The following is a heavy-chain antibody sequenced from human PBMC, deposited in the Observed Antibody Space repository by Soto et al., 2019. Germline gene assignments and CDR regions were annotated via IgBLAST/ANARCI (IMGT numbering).Heavy chain of an antibody. CDR2: ISSSSSYI. CDR1: GFTFSSYS. J-gene: IGHJ6*02. Sequence: PGGSLRLSCAASGFTFSSYSMNWVRQAPGKGLEWVSSISSSSSYIYYADSVKGRFTISRDNAKNSLYLQMNSLRAEDTAVYYCARQYAEHYYYYGMDVWGQGTTVTVSS. CDR3: ARQYAEHYYYYGMDV. D-gene: IGHD2-8*01. V-gene: IGHV3-21*01.